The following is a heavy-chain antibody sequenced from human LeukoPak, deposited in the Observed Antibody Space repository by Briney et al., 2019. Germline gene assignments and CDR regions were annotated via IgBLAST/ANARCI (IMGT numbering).Heavy chain of an antibody. CDR3: ARDPRGPIGYDSSGRDTFDY. D-gene: IGHD3-22*01. CDR2: MSRSGDII. V-gene: IGHV3-48*01. J-gene: IGHJ4*02. CDR1: GFTFSDYN. Sequence: GGSLRLSCAASGFTFSDYNMNWVRQVPGKGLESVSYMSRSGDIIYYADSVKGRFTISRDNAKNSLYLQMNSLRAEDTAVYYCARDPRGPIGYDSSGRDTFDYWGQGTLVTVSS.